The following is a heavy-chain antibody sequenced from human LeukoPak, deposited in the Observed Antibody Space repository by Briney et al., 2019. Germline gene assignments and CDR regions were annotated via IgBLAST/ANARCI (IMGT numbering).Heavy chain of an antibody. J-gene: IGHJ4*02. V-gene: IGHV3-23*01. CDR1: GFTFSTYT. D-gene: IGHD2-21*02. Sequence: PGGSLRLSCAASGFTFSTYTMNWVRLAPGKGLEWVSAISGSGGSTYYADSVKGRFTISRDNSKNTLYLQMNSLRAEDTAVYYCAKLLLVVTAIHFDYWGQGTPVTVSS. CDR3: AKLLLVVTAIHFDY. CDR2: ISGSGGST.